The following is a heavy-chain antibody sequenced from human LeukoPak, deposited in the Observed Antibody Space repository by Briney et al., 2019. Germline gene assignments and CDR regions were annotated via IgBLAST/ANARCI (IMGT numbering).Heavy chain of an antibody. CDR3: VREGIGGTFYRGNFDH. CDR1: GFTFSDDG. CDR2: LWKDGSQT. D-gene: IGHD2-15*01. V-gene: IGHV3-33*01. Sequence: GGSLRLSCIASGFTFSDDGMHWVRQAPGKGLEWVALLWKDGSQTFYGDSVKGRFIISRDNSRNTLDLQMNSLSAEDTAVYYCVREGIGGTFYRGNFDHWGQGTLVTVSS. J-gene: IGHJ4*02.